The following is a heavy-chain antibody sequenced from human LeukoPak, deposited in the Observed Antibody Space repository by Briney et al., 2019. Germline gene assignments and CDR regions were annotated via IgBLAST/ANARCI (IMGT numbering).Heavy chain of an antibody. D-gene: IGHD6-6*01. CDR2: IYHTGST. J-gene: IGHJ4*02. Sequence: SVTLSLTCTVSGYSISSGYYWGWIRQPPGKGLEWIVNIYHTGSTYYNPSFKSRVTISVDTSKNQFSLKLSSVTAADTAVYYCVRSSSSIFDYWGQGTLVTVSS. CDR3: VRSSSSIFDY. V-gene: IGHV4-38-2*02. CDR1: GYSISSGYY.